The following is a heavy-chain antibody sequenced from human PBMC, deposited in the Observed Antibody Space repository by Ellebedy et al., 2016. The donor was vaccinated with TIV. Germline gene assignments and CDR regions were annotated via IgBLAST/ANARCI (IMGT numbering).Heavy chain of an antibody. D-gene: IGHD3-10*01. V-gene: IGHV4-39*02. Sequence: GSLRLXXTVSGGSISSSSYYWGWIRQPPGKGLEWIGSIYYSGSTYYNPSLKSRVTISVDTSKNQFSLKLSSVTAADTAVYYCARDPHITMVRGVIMMTPRALHGMDVWGQGTTVTVSS. CDR2: IYYSGST. CDR3: ARDPHITMVRGVIMMTPRALHGMDV. J-gene: IGHJ6*02. CDR1: GGSISSSSYY.